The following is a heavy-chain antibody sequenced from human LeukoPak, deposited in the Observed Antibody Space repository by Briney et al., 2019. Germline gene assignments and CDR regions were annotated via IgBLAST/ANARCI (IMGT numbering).Heavy chain of an antibody. CDR2: IYYSGST. CDR1: GGSISSSSYY. Sequence: SETLSLTCTVSGGSISSSSYYWGWIRQPPGKGLEWIGSIYYSGSTYYNPSLKSRVTISVDTSKNQFSLKLSSVTAADTAVYYCASPSGVAGILAFDIWGQGTMVTVSS. J-gene: IGHJ3*02. CDR3: ASPSGVAGILAFDI. V-gene: IGHV4-39*01. D-gene: IGHD3-10*01.